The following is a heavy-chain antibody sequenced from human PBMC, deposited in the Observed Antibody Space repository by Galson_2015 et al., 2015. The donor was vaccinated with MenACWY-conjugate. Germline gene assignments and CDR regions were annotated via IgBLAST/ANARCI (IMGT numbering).Heavy chain of an antibody. D-gene: IGHD3-3*02. J-gene: IGHJ4*02. CDR3: ARGVNLASMAGY. V-gene: IGHV4-59*01. Sequence: ETLSLTCTVSGGSINSYYWSWIRQPPGKGLEWIGYMYYSGSADYNPSLKSRVTISVDTSKNQFSLTMTSVTAADAAVYYCARGVNLASMAGYWGQGTLVTVSS. CDR1: GGSINSYY. CDR2: MYYSGSA.